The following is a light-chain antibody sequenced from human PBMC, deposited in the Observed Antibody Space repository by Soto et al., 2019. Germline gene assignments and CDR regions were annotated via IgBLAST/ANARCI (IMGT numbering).Light chain of an antibody. CDR3: QKYNSAPLT. CDR2: DAS. Sequence: DIQMTQSPSFVSASVGDRVTITCRASQSIDNWLAWYQQKPGKAPKLLIYDASTLESGVSSGFSGSGSGTEFTLTISSLRPDDFAAYYCQKYNSAPLTFGGGTKVEIK. J-gene: IGKJ4*01. V-gene: IGKV1-5*01. CDR1: QSIDNW.